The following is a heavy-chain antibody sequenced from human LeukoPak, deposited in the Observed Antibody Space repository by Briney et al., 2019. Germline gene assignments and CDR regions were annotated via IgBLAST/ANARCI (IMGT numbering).Heavy chain of an antibody. J-gene: IGHJ4*02. D-gene: IGHD3-10*01. CDR1: GGSISSHY. Sequence: PSETLSLTCTVSGGSISSHYWSWIRQPPGKGLEWIGYIYYSGSTNYNPSLKSRVTIPVDTSKNQFSLKLSSVTAADTAVYYCARGVLLWFGEYFDYWGQGTLVTVSS. V-gene: IGHV4-59*11. CDR2: IYYSGST. CDR3: ARGVLLWFGEYFDY.